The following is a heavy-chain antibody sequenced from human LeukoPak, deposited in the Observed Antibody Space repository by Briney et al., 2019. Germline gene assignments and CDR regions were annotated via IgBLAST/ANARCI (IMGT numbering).Heavy chain of an antibody. CDR1: GYTFTGYY. V-gene: IGHV1-2*02. CDR2: INPNSGGT. J-gene: IGHJ6*02. D-gene: IGHD3-22*01. CDR3: ARDYDSSGYYYYGMDV. Sequence: GASVKVSCKASGYTFTGYYMHWVRQAPGQGLEWMGWINPNSGGTNYAQKFQGKVTMTRDTSISTAYMELSRLRSDDTAVYYCARDYDSSGYYYYGMDVWGQGTTVTVSS.